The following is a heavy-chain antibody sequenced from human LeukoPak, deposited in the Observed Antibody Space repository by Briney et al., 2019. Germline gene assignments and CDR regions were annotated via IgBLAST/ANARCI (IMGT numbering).Heavy chain of an antibody. CDR3: ACERIVVAGDTNVCYYFDY. J-gene: IGHJ4*02. V-gene: IGHV4-4*07. CDR2: IYTTGST. Sequence: SETLSLTCTVSAGSISSYYWTWIRQPAGKGLEWIGHIYTTGSTNYNPSLKSRVTMSVDTSKNQFSLKLSSVTAADTAVYYCACERIVVAGDTNVCYYFDYWGQRTLVTVSS. CDR1: AGSISSYY. D-gene: IGHD6-19*01.